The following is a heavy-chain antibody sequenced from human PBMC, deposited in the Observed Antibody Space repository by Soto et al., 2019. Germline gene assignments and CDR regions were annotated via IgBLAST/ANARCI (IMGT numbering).Heavy chain of an antibody. CDR3: AKISSSAPRGGPLDY. Sequence: GGSLRLSCAASGFTFSSYAMSWVRQAPGKGLEWVSAISGSGGSTYYADSVKGRFTISRDNSKNTLYLQMNSLRAEDTAVYYCAKISSSAPRGGPLDYWGQGTLVTVSS. CDR2: ISGSGGST. J-gene: IGHJ4*02. V-gene: IGHV3-23*01. CDR1: GFTFSSYA. D-gene: IGHD6-6*01.